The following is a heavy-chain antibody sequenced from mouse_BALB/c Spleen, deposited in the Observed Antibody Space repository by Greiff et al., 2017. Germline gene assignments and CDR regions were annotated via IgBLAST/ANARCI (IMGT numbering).Heavy chain of an antibody. CDR2: IDPNSGGT. CDR3: TRDGYYEVYAMDY. V-gene: IGHV1-62-3*01. J-gene: IGHJ4*01. CDR1: GYTFTSYW. D-gene: IGHD2-3*01. Sequence: QVQLKQPGAELVKPGASVKLSCKASGYTFTSYWMHWVKQRPGRGLEWIGRIDPNSGGTKYNEKFKSKATLTVDKPSSTAYMQLSSLTSEDSAVYYCTRDGYYEVYAMDYWGQGTSVTVSS.